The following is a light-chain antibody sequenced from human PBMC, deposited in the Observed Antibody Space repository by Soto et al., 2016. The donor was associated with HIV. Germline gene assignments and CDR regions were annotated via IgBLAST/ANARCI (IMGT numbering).Light chain of an antibody. CDR3: QQLHSYPRIG. Sequence: DIQLTQSPSFLSTSVGDRVTITCRASQGISSYLAWYQQKPGKAPKLLIYAASTLQSGVPSRFSGSGSGTEFTLTISSLQPEDFATYYCQQLHSYPRIGFGPGTKVDIK. J-gene: IGKJ3*01. CDR2: AAS. CDR1: QGISSY. V-gene: IGKV1-9*01.